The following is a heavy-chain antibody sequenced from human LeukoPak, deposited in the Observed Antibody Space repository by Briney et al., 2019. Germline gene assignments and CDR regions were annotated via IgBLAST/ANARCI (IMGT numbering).Heavy chain of an antibody. CDR3: ARAYGMDV. CDR1: GFTFSSYW. CDR2: ISSDGSST. V-gene: IGHV3-74*01. J-gene: IGHJ6*02. Sequence: PGGSLRLSCAASGFTFSSYWMYWVRQAPGKGLVWDSRISSDGSSTNYADSVKGRVTISRDNAKNTLYLQMNSLRAEDTAVYYCARAYGMDVWGQGTTVIVSS.